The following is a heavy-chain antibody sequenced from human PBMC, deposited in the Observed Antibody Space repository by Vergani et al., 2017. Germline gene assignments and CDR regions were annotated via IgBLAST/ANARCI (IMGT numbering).Heavy chain of an antibody. D-gene: IGHD1-20*01. CDR3: ARALVYNWNDAHQDI. V-gene: IGHV4-4*07. CDR2: IYTSGST. Sequence: QVQLQESGPGLVKPSETLSLTCTVSGGSISSYYWSWIRQPAGKGLEWIGRIYTSGSTNYNPSLKSRVTISVDTSKNQFSLNLSSVTAADTAVYYCARALVYNWNDAHQDIWGQGTMVTVSS. CDR1: GGSISSYY. J-gene: IGHJ3*02.